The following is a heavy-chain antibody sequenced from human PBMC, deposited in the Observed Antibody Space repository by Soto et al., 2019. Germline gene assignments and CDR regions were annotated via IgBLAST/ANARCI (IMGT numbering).Heavy chain of an antibody. D-gene: IGHD3-22*01. V-gene: IGHV1-69*13. J-gene: IGHJ5*02. CDR3: ARFWADSSGYYPNNWFDP. Sequence: SVKVSCKASGGTFSSYAISWVRQAPGQGLEWMGGIIPIFGTANYAQKFQGRVTITADESTSTAYMELSSLRSEDTVVYYCARFWADSSGYYPNNWFDPWGQGTLVTVSS. CDR2: IIPIFGTA. CDR1: GGTFSSYA.